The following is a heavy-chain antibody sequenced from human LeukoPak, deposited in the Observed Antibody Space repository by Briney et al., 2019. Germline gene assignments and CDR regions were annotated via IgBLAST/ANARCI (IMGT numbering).Heavy chain of an antibody. J-gene: IGHJ6*03. Sequence: SETLSLTCTVSGGSISSSSYYWGWIRQPPGKGLEWIGSIYYSGSTYYNPSLKSRVTISVDTSKNQFSLKLSSVTAADTAVYYCARVWYYGSGSYYNLDYYYYYMDVWGKGTTVTVSS. CDR3: ARVWYYGSGSYYNLDYYYYYMDV. CDR1: GGSISSSSYY. CDR2: IYYSGST. D-gene: IGHD3-10*01. V-gene: IGHV4-39*07.